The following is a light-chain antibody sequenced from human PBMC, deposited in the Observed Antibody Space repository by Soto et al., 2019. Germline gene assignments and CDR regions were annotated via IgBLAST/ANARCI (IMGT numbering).Light chain of an antibody. J-gene: IGKJ1*01. CDR3: QQYGTSPQT. V-gene: IGKV3-20*01. Sequence: EIVLTQSPGTLSLSPGERATLSCRASQSVSSSYLAWYQQKPGQVPSLLIYDASNRATAIPDRFTGSGSGTDFTLTISRLEPEDFAVYYCQQYGTSPQTFGQGTKVDIK. CDR1: QSVSSSY. CDR2: DAS.